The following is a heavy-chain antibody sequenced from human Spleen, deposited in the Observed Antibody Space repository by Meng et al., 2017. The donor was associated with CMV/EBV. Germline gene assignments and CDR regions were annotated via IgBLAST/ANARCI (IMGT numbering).Heavy chain of an antibody. CDR2: INPNSGGT. CDR1: GYTFTGYY. J-gene: IGHJ4*02. CDR3: ARVWSLAARVYYFDY. D-gene: IGHD6-6*01. Sequence: SGYTFTGYYMHWVRQAPGQGLKWMGWINPNSGGTNYAQKFQGRVTMTRDTSISTAYMELSRLRSDDTAVYYCARVWSLAARVYYFDYWGQGTLVTVS. V-gene: IGHV1-2*02.